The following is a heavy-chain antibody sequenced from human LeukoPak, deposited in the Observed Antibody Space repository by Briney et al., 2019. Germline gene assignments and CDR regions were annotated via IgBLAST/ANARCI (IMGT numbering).Heavy chain of an antibody. D-gene: IGHD2-2*01. CDR3: ARDYCSSTSCFPDV. CDR2: INSDGSTT. V-gene: IGHV3-74*01. Sequence: GGSLRLSCAVSRFTFSNYWMHWVRQAPGKGLVWVSRINSDGSTTSYADSVKGRFTISRDNAKNTLYLQMNRLRAEDTAVYYCARDYCSSTSCFPDVWGKGTTVTVSS. CDR1: RFTFSNYW. J-gene: IGHJ6*04.